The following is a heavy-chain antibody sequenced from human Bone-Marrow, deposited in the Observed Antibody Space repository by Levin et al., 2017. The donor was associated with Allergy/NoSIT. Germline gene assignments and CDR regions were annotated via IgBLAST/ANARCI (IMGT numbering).Heavy chain of an antibody. J-gene: IGHJ4*02. Sequence: PSETLSLTCAVSGYSISSGYYWGWIRQPPGKGLEWIGSIYHSGSTYYNPSLKSRVTISVDTSKNQFSLKLSSVTAADTAVYYCARDRYSNYQLHYFDYWGQGTLVTVSS. V-gene: IGHV4-38-2*02. CDR1: GYSISSGYY. D-gene: IGHD4-11*01. CDR2: IYHSGST. CDR3: ARDRYSNYQLHYFDY.